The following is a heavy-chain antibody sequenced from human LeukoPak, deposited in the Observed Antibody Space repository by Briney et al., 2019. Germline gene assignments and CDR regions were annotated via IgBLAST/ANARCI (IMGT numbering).Heavy chain of an antibody. CDR3: ARGQVGATFHVLDY. CDR2: INHSGST. CDR1: GGSFSGYY. J-gene: IGHJ4*02. D-gene: IGHD1-26*01. Sequence: PSETLSLTCAVYGGSFSGYYWSWIRQPPGKGLEWIGEINHSGSTNYNPSLKSRVTISVDTSKNQFSLKLSSVTAADTAVYYCARGQVGATFHVLDYWGQGTLVTVSS. V-gene: IGHV4-34*01.